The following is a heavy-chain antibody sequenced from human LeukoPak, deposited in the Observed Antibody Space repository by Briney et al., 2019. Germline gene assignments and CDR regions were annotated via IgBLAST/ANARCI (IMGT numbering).Heavy chain of an antibody. J-gene: IGHJ5*02. V-gene: IGHV4-59*01. CDR3: ARVDYDFWSGRTNWFGP. Sequence: PSETLSLTCTVSGGSISSYYWSWIRQPPGKGLEWIGYIYYSGSTNYNPSLKSRVTISVDTSKNQFSLKLSSVTAADTAVYYCARVDYDFWSGRTNWFGPWGQGTLVTVSS. CDR2: IYYSGST. CDR1: GGSISSYY. D-gene: IGHD3-3*01.